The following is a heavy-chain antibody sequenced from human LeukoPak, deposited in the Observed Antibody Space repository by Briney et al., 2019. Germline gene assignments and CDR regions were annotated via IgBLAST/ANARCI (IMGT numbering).Heavy chain of an antibody. CDR2: INPNSGGT. CDR3: ATEETSPSTFDY. V-gene: IGHV1-2*02. J-gene: IGHJ4*02. D-gene: IGHD1-14*01. Sequence: ASVKVSCKASGYTFTDYYMHWVRQAPGQGLEWMGWINPNSGGTNYAQKFQGRVTMTRDTSISIAYMELSRLRSDGTAVYYCATEETSPSTFDYWGQGTLVTVSS. CDR1: GYTFTDYY.